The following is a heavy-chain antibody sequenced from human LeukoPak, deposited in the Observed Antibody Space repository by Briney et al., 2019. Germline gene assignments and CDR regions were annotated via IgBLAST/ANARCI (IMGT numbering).Heavy chain of an antibody. D-gene: IGHD1-26*01. CDR1: GGSISTSSYS. CDR3: ARVPVNIWENWFDP. J-gene: IGHJ5*02. Sequence: PSETLSLTCTVSGGSISTSSYSWGWIRHPPGKGLEWIGTIYYTGSTNYNPSLKSPVTISVDTSKNQFSLKLNSVTAADTAVYYCARVPVNIWENWFDPWGQGTLVTVSS. V-gene: IGHV4-39*07. CDR2: IYYTGST.